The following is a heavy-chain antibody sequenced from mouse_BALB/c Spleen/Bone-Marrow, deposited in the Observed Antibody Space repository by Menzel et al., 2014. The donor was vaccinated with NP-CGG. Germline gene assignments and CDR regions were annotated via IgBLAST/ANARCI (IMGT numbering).Heavy chain of an antibody. Sequence: EVKLVESGGGLVQPGGSLKLSCAASGFDFXRDWMTWVRQAPGKGLEWIGEINPDSSTINYAPSLKDKFIISRDNAKNTLDLQMSKVRSEDTALYYCARQYGNYWFAYWGQGTLVTVSA. V-gene: IGHV4-1*02. CDR2: INPDSSTI. CDR3: ARQYGNYWFAY. D-gene: IGHD2-10*02. J-gene: IGHJ3*01. CDR1: GFDFXRDW.